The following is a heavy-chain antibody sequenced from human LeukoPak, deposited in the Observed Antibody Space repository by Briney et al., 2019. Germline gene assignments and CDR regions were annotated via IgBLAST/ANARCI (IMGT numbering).Heavy chain of an antibody. CDR1: GYSFTTNW. J-gene: IGHJ6*02. CDR2: IYPGDSDT. V-gene: IGHV5-51*01. CDR3: ARQVAAAGTGGLLLGYGMDV. D-gene: IGHD6-13*01. Sequence: GESLKISCKGSGYSFTTNWIGWMRQMPGKGLELMGIIYPGDSDTRYSPSFQGQVTISADKSINTAYLQWSSLKASDTAIYYCARQVAAAGTGGLLLGYGMDVWGQGTTVTVSS.